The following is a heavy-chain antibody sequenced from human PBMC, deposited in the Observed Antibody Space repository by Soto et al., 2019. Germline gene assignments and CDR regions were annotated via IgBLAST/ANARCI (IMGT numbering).Heavy chain of an antibody. Sequence: QVQLVQSGAEVKKPGASVKVSCKASGYTFTNYYIHWVRQAPGQGLEWMGWINPNSGGTSYAQKFQGRVALTRDTSISTAYMELNSLRSDDTAMYYCARGRENDPWGQGTLSPSPQ. V-gene: IGHV1-2*02. CDR3: ARGRENDP. CDR1: GYTFTNYY. D-gene: IGHD3-10*01. CDR2: INPNSGGT. J-gene: IGHJ5*02.